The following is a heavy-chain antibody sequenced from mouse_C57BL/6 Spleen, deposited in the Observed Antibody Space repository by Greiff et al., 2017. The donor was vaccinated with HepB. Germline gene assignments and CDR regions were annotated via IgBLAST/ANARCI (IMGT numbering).Heavy chain of an antibody. CDR1: GYTFTTYP. CDR2: FHPYNDDT. CDR3: ASSYYGSSYVPYFDY. V-gene: IGHV1-47*01. D-gene: IGHD1-1*01. J-gene: IGHJ2*01. Sequence: VQLQQSGAELVKPGASVKMSCKASGYTFTTYPIEWMKQNHGKSLEWIGNFHPYNDDTKYNEKFKGKATLTVEKSSSTVYLELSRLTSDDSAVYYCASSYYGSSYVPYFDYWGQGTTLTVSS.